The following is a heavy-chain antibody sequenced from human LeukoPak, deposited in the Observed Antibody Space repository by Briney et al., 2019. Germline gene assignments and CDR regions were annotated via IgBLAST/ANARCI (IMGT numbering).Heavy chain of an antibody. J-gene: IGHJ4*02. CDR2: ISGSGGST. CDR1: GFTFSSYD. V-gene: IGHV3-23*01. CDR3: AKDRYSSGWPLYYFDY. Sequence: PGGSLRLSCAASGFTFSSYDMSWVRQAPGKGLEWVSAISGSGGSTYYADSVKGRFTISRDNSKNTLYLQMNSLRAEDTAVYYCAKDRYSSGWPLYYFDYWGQGTLVTVSS. D-gene: IGHD6-19*01.